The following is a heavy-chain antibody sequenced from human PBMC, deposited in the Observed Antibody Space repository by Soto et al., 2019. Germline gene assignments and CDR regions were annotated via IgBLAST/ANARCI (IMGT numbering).Heavy chain of an antibody. D-gene: IGHD2-15*01. CDR3: ARYRPYCSGGRCYAGVAFDI. V-gene: IGHV4-34*01. CDR2: VNHSGST. J-gene: IGHJ3*02. CDR1: GGSFSGYY. Sequence: SETLSLTCAVYGGSFSGYYWSWIRQPPGQGLEWMGEVNHSGSTNYNPSLKSRVTISVDPSTNQFSLKLNSVTAAATAVYYCARYRPYCSGGRCYAGVAFDIWGQGTMVTVSS.